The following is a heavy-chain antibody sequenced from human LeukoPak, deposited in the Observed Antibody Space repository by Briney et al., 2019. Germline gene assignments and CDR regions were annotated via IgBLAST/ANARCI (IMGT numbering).Heavy chain of an antibody. Sequence: ASVKVSCKASGYTFTTYHMHWVRQAPGQGLEWMGMINPSGGSTGFAQELQGRLTLTRDTSTSTFYMELSSLRSEDTAVYYCARSLWFGELPTDYWGQGTLVTVSS. J-gene: IGHJ4*02. V-gene: IGHV1-46*01. CDR3: ARSLWFGELPTDY. CDR1: GYTFTTYH. CDR2: INPSGGST. D-gene: IGHD3-10*01.